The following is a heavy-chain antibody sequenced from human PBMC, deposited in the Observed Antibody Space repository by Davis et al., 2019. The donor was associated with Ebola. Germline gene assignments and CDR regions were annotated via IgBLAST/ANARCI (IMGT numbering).Heavy chain of an antibody. CDR3: ANGFGELDY. Sequence: AASVKVSCKASGGTFSTYTISWVRHAPGQGLEWMGRIIPMLGIPNYAQKFQGRVTITADKSTSTAYMELSSLRSEDTAVYYCANGFGELDYWGQGTLVTVSS. J-gene: IGHJ4*02. V-gene: IGHV1-69*02. D-gene: IGHD3-10*01. CDR2: IIPMLGIP. CDR1: GGTFSTYT.